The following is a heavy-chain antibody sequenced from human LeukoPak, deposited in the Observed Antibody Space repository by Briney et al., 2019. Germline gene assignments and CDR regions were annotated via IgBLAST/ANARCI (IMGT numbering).Heavy chain of an antibody. D-gene: IGHD3-3*01. CDR3: ARDQFLEWFNYYYGMDV. Sequence: PGGSLRLSCAASGFTFSSYWMPWVRQAPGKGLVGVSRINSDGSSTSYADSVKGRFTISRDNAKNTLYLQMNSLRAEDTAVYYCARDQFLEWFNYYYGMDVWGQGTTVTVSS. J-gene: IGHJ6*02. CDR2: INSDGSST. CDR1: GFTFSSYW. V-gene: IGHV3-74*01.